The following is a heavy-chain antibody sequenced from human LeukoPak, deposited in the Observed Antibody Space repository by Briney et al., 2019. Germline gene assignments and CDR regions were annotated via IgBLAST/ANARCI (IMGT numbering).Heavy chain of an antibody. J-gene: IGHJ4*02. CDR3: AADELQWLH. D-gene: IGHD6-19*01. Sequence: SVKVSCKASGFSFPNSAIQWVRQARGQRLEWIGWIAVGSGSANYAQKFQERVTITRDMSTSTAYMELRSLRSEDTAVYYCAADELQWLHWGQGTLVTVSS. V-gene: IGHV1-58*02. CDR2: IAVGSGSA. CDR1: GFSFPNSA.